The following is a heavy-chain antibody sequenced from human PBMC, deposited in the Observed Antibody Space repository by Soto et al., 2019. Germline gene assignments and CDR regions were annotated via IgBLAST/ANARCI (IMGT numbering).Heavy chain of an antibody. J-gene: IGHJ6*02. V-gene: IGHV1-58*01. CDR2: IVVGSGNT. CDR3: AAGVTRYGMDV. D-gene: IGHD5-18*01. CDR1: GFTCTSSA. Sequence: SVKVSCKASGFTCTSSAVQWVRQARGQRLEWIGWIVVGSGNTNYAQKFQERVTITRDMSTSTAYMELSSLRSEDTAAYYCAAGVTRYGMDVWGQGTTVTVSS.